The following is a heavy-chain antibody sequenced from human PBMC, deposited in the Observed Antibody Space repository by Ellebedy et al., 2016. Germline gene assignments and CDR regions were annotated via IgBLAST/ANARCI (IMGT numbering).Heavy chain of an antibody. J-gene: IGHJ1*01. D-gene: IGHD4-17*01. CDR2: IWYDGSNK. V-gene: IGHV3-33*01. CDR1: GFTFRSHG. Sequence: GGSLRLSCAASGFTFRSHGMHWVRQAPGKGLEWVAVIWYDGSNKYYADSVKGRFTISRDNSKNTLYLQMNSLRAEDTAVYYCARDFDTTETEYFQHWGQGTLVTVSS. CDR3: ARDFDTTETEYFQH.